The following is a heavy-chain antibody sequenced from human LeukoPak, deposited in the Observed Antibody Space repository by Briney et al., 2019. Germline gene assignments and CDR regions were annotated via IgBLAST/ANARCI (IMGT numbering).Heavy chain of an antibody. D-gene: IGHD1-26*01. V-gene: IGHV3-21*01. CDR3: ARSRRGWELLSY. J-gene: IGHJ4*02. CDR1: GFTFSSYS. CDR2: ISSSSSYI. Sequence: GGSLRLPRAASGFTFSSYSMNWVRQAPGKGLEWVSSISSSSSYIYYADSVKGRFTISRDNAKNSLYLQMNSLRAEDTAVYYCARSRRGWELLSYWGQGTLVTVSS.